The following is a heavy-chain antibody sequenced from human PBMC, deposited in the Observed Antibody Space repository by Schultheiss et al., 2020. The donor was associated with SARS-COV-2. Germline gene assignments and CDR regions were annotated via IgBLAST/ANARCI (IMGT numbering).Heavy chain of an antibody. J-gene: IGHJ4*02. CDR3: AKRVEPFRYFDY. V-gene: IGHV3-23*01. CDR2: ISGSGGST. D-gene: IGHD1-26*01. Sequence: ESLKISCAASGFTFSSYAMSWVRQAPGKGLEWVSAISGSGGSTYYADSVKGRFTISRDNSKNTLYLQMNSLRAEDTAVYYCAKRVEPFRYFDYWGQGTLVTVSS. CDR1: GFTFSSYA.